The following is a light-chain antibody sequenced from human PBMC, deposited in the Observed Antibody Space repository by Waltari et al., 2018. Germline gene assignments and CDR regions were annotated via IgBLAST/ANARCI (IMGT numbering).Light chain of an antibody. CDR3: AAWDNSLSAWV. CDR2: RMS. J-gene: IGLJ3*02. CDR1: SSNLGSNP. Sequence: QSVLTQPPSASGTPGQRVTISCSGSSSNLGSNPVYWYQHLPGTAPKLLIYRMSQRPPGFPDRIAGSKSGTTAYLAMSGRRSEDEADYYCAAWDNSLSAWVFGGGTKLTVL. V-gene: IGLV1-47*01.